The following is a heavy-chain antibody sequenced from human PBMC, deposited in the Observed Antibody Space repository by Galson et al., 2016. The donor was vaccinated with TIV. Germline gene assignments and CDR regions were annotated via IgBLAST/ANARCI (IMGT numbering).Heavy chain of an antibody. J-gene: IGHJ6*02. CDR3: ARDAGAYFYYGMDV. V-gene: IGHV3-30-3*01. CDR2: ISYDGNNK. CDR1: GFSFSMYN. D-gene: IGHD7-27*01. Sequence: SLRLSCAASGFSFSMYNIHWVRQAPGKGLEWVAVISYDGNNKNYADSVKGRLTISRDDSGNTLYLQMNSLRPEDTAAYYCARDAGAYFYYGMDVWGQGTTVTVSS.